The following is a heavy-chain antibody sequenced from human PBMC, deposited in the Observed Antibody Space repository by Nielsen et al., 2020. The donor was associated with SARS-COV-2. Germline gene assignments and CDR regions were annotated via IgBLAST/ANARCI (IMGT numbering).Heavy chain of an antibody. V-gene: IGHV3-23*01. CDR2: ISGSGGST. CDR1: GFTFSSYA. D-gene: IGHD4-23*01. Sequence: GESLKISCAASGFTFSSYAMNWVRQAPGKGLEWVSAISGSGGSTYYADSVKGRFTISRDNSKNTLYLQMNSLRAEDTAVYYCAKEIYGGSPFDYWGQGTLVTVSS. J-gene: IGHJ4*02. CDR3: AKEIYGGSPFDY.